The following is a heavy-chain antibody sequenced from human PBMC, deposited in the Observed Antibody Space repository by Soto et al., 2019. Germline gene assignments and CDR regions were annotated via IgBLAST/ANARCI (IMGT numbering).Heavy chain of an antibody. J-gene: IGHJ2*01. D-gene: IGHD4-4*01. V-gene: IGHV3-30-3*01. CDR3: ARPLWRDDYNWGYFDL. CDR2: ISYDGSNK. CDR1: GFTFSSYA. Sequence: QVQLVESGGGVVQPGRSLRLSCAASGFTFSSYAMHWVRQAPGKGLEWVAVISYDGSNKYYADSVKARFIISRDNSKNTLYLPMNSLRTEDTAVYYCARPLWRDDYNWGYFDLWGRGTLVTVSS.